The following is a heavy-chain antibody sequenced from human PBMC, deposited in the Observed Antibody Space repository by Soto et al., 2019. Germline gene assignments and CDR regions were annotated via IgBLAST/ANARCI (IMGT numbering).Heavy chain of an antibody. Sequence: GLEWMGWISAYNGNTNYAQKLQGRVTMTTDTSTSTAYMELRSLRSDDTAVYYCARDGEIVVVPAANDLYDCYGMDFLGQGTTVT. J-gene: IGHJ6*02. CDR3: ARDGEIVVVPAANDLYDCYGMDF. V-gene: IGHV1-18*01. CDR2: ISAYNGNT. D-gene: IGHD2-2*01.